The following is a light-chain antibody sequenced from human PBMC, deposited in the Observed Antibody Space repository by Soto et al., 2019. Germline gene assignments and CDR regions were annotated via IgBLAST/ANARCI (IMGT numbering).Light chain of an antibody. J-gene: IGKJ1*01. Sequence: EIVLTQSPATLSLSPGEGATLSCRASQSVSSYLAWYQQKPGQAPRLLIYDASNRSTGIPARFSGSGSVTDFTLTISSLEPEAFAVYYCQQRSNWPVTFGLGTKVEV. V-gene: IGKV3-11*01. CDR2: DAS. CDR1: QSVSSY. CDR3: QQRSNWPVT.